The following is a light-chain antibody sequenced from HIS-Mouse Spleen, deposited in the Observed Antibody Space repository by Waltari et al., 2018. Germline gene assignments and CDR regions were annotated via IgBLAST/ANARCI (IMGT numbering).Light chain of an antibody. J-gene: IGKJ1*01. V-gene: IGKV1-9*01. Sequence: DIQLTESPSFLSASVGARVTITCRDSQGISSYLAWYQQKPGKAPKLLIYAASTLQRGVPSRFSGSVSGTEFTLTISRLQPEDFATYYCQQLNSYPPTFGQGTKVEIK. CDR1: QGISSY. CDR3: QQLNSYPPT. CDR2: AAS.